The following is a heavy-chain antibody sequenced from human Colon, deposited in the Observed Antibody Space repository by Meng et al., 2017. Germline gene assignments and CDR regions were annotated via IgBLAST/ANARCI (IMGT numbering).Heavy chain of an antibody. J-gene: IGHJ4*02. D-gene: IGHD1-26*01. CDR2: INPNSGLT. V-gene: IGHV1-2*05. CDR3: ARMGAGAAFDF. Sequence: QVHLVQSGAEVKTPGSSVKISCEASGYTFTTFFLNWVRQTPDQGFEWLGRINPNSGLTNFAQKFQGRVTMTRDTSISTAYMELASLRSDDTGVYYCARMGAGAAFDFWGQGTLVTVSS. CDR1: GYTFTTFF.